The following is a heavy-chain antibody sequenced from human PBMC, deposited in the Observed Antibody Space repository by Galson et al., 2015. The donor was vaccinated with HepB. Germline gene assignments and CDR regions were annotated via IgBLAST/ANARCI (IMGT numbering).Heavy chain of an antibody. V-gene: IGHV3-30*04. Sequence: SLRLSCAASGFTFSSYAMHWVRQAPGKGLEWVAVISYDGSNKYYADSVKGRFTISRDNSKNTLYLQMNSLRAEDTAVYYCARARGSGWDGDAFDIWGQGTMVTVSS. CDR2: ISYDGSNK. CDR1: GFTFSSYA. D-gene: IGHD6-19*01. J-gene: IGHJ3*02. CDR3: ARARGSGWDGDAFDI.